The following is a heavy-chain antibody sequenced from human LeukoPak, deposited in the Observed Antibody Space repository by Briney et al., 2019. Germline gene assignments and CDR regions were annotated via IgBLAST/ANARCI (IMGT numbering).Heavy chain of an antibody. CDR3: ARGNYYDFWSGYSNWFDP. V-gene: IGHV4-59*08. D-gene: IGHD3-3*01. CDR2: IYYSGST. Sequence: SETLSLTCTVSGGSISSYYWSWIRQPPGKGLEWIGYIYYSGSTYYNPSLKSRVTISVDTSKNQFSLKLSSVTAADTAVYYCARGNYYDFWSGYSNWFDPWGQGTLVTVSS. J-gene: IGHJ5*02. CDR1: GGSISSYY.